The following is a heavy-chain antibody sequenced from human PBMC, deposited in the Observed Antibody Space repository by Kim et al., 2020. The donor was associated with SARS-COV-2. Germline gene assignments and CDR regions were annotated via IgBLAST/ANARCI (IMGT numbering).Heavy chain of an antibody. CDR3: GSGRTY. Sequence: GGSTFHVDSLKGRFTISRDTSNNTVYLQMTNLRVEDTAMYYCGSGRTYWGQGTLVTVSS. CDR2: GGST. V-gene: IGHV3-66*01. J-gene: IGHJ4*02.